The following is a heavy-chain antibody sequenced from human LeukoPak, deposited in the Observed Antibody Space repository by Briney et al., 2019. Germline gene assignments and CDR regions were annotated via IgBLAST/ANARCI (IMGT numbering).Heavy chain of an antibody. CDR2: MSVNGVNK. J-gene: IGHJ4*02. CDR1: GFSFSSYS. D-gene: IGHD5-24*01. CDR3: TRVGYIDEGIDY. Sequence: PGTSLRLSCVASGFSFSSYSIHWVRRVPGKGLEWVAVMSVNGVNKYYADSVKGRFTISRDNAKNSLYLQMNSLRAEDTAIYYCTRVGYIDEGIDYWGQGTLVTVSS. V-gene: IGHV3-30-3*01.